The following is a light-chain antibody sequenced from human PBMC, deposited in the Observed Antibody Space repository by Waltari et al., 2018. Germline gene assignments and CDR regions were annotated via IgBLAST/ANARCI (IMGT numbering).Light chain of an antibody. CDR1: QDISHY. CDR3: LQYDNLPRT. CDR2: DAS. V-gene: IGKV1-33*01. Sequence: DTQMTQSPSSLSASVGDRVTITCQASQDISHYLNWYQQRVGNAPKLLIYDASKLETGAPSRFSGSGSGTDFTLTISSLQAEDFATYYCLQYDNLPRTFGQGTKVDIK. J-gene: IGKJ1*01.